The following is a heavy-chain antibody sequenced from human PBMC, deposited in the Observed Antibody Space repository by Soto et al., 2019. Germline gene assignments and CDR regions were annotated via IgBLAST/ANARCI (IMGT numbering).Heavy chain of an antibody. D-gene: IGHD2-2*02. CDR3: AKDSTCYTTTPFYFDS. CDR1: GFDFNKYA. Sequence: GGSLRLSCAAFGFDFNKYAMTWVRQAPGKGLQWVSSITSNGDSTYYADSVKGRFTTSRDNSKNTLYLQMNSFRADDTAVFYCAKDSTCYTTTPFYFDSWGQGNLVTVSS. J-gene: IGHJ4*02. V-gene: IGHV3-23*01. CDR2: ITSNGDST.